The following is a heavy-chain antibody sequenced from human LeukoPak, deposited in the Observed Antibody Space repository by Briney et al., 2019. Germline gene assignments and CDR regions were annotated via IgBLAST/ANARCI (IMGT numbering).Heavy chain of an antibody. CDR2: ISSSSNYI. V-gene: IGHV3-21*01. D-gene: IGHD3-10*01. J-gene: IGHJ4*02. Sequence: GGSLRLSCAASGLTFSSYSMNWVRQAPGKDLEWVSSISSSSNYIYYADSVKGRFTISRDNAKNSLYLQMNSLRAEDTAVYYCARVPHAMVRGVIITEFYFDYWGQGTLVTVSS. CDR1: GLTFSSYS. CDR3: ARVPHAMVRGVIITEFYFDY.